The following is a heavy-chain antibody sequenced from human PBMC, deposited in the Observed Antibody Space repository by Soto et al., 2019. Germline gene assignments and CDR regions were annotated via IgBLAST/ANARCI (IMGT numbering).Heavy chain of an antibody. D-gene: IGHD2-21*01. CDR2: IYYSGST. J-gene: IGHJ6*02. Sequence: SETLSLTCTVSGGSISSSSYYWGWIRQPPGKGLEWIGSIYYSGSTYYNPSLKSRVTISVDTSKNQFSLKLSSVTAADTSVYYCARQRFKLRYYGMDVWGQGTTVTVS. CDR1: GGSISSSSYY. CDR3: ARQRFKLRYYGMDV. V-gene: IGHV4-39*01.